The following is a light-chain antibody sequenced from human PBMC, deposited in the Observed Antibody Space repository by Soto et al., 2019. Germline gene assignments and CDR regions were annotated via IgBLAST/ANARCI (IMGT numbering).Light chain of an antibody. CDR3: QQYNNWPLT. J-gene: IGKJ5*01. V-gene: IGKV3-15*01. CDR2: GAS. Sequence: EIVMTQSPVTLSVSPGERATLSCRASQSVTSNLAWYQQKPGQAPRLLIYGASTRATGVPARFSGSGSGTEFTLTITSLQSEDFAVYYCQQYNNWPLTFGQGTRLDI. CDR1: QSVTSN.